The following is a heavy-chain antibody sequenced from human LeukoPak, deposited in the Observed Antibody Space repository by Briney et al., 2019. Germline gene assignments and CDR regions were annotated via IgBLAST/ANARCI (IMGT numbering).Heavy chain of an antibody. CDR3: ARVPPRGGYSYGYDY. J-gene: IGHJ4*02. D-gene: IGHD5-18*01. CDR1: GGSIRSGGNS. V-gene: IGHV4-30-2*01. Sequence: ASQTLSLTCAVSGGSIRSGGNSWSWIRQPPGKGLEWIGYIYHSGSTYYNPSLKSRVTISVDTSKNQFSLKLSSVTAADTAVYYCARVPPRGGYSYGYDYWGQGTLVTVSS. CDR2: IYHSGST.